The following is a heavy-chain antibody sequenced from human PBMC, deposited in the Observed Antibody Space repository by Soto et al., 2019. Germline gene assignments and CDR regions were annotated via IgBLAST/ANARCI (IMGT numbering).Heavy chain of an antibody. CDR1: GGSISSGGYY. CDR2: IYYSGST. J-gene: IGHJ3*02. D-gene: IGHD2-15*01. Sequence: QVQLQESGPGLVKPSQTLSLTCTVSGGSISSGGYYWSWIRQHPGKGLEWIGYIYYSGSTYYNPSLKSRVTLSVDTSKNQFSLKLSSVTAADTAVYYCARVDIVVVVAATRAGAFDIWGQGTMVTVSS. CDR3: ARVDIVVVVAATRAGAFDI. V-gene: IGHV4-31*03.